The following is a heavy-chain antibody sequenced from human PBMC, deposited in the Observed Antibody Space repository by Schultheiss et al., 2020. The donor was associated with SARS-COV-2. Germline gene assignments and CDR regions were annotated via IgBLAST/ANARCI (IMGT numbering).Heavy chain of an antibody. CDR1: GGSFSGYY. CDR2: INHSGST. CDR3: ARDIVSYYGSGSLSAYYYYGMDV. J-gene: IGHJ6*02. V-gene: IGHV4-34*01. D-gene: IGHD3-10*01. Sequence: SQTLSLTCAVYGGSFSGYYWSWIRQPPGKGLEWIGEINHSGSTNYNPSLKSRVTISVDTSKNQFSVKLSSVTAADTAVYYCARDIVSYYGSGSLSAYYYYGMDVWGQGTTVTVSS.